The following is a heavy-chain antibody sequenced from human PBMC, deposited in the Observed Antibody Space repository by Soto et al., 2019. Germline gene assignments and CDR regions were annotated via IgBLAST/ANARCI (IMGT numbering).Heavy chain of an antibody. Sequence: ASVKVSCKTAGYTFTSYGIGWVRQAPGQGLEWMGWISTYNGNTNYAQKLQGRVTMTTDTSTSTVYMEVRSLRSDDTAVYYCATLPYTSGLHYWGQGTLVTVFS. J-gene: IGHJ4*02. CDR1: GYTFTSYG. V-gene: IGHV1-18*01. CDR2: ISTYNGNT. D-gene: IGHD6-19*01. CDR3: ATLPYTSGLHY.